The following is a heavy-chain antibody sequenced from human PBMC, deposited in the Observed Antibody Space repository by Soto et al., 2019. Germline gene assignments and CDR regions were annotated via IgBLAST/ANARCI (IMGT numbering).Heavy chain of an antibody. D-gene: IGHD6-6*01. Sequence: QVQLVQSGAEVKKPGSSVKVSCKASGGTFSSYAISWVRQAPGQGLEWMGGIIPIFGTANYAQKFRGRVTITADESTSTAYMELSSLRSEDTAVYYCARDIGHYSSIAARGAFDIWGQGTMVTVSS. J-gene: IGHJ3*02. V-gene: IGHV1-69*01. CDR1: GGTFSSYA. CDR2: IIPIFGTA. CDR3: ARDIGHYSSIAARGAFDI.